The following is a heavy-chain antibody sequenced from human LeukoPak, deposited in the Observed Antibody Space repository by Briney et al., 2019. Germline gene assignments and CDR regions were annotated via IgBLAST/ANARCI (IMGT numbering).Heavy chain of an antibody. D-gene: IGHD3-16*01. V-gene: IGHV3-7*01. CDR2: IKQDGSEK. CDR3: VGHSDY. CDR1: GFSFSSYW. Sequence: GGSLRLSCAASGFSFSSYWMSWVRQAPGKGLEWVADIKQDGSEKYYVDSVKGRFTISRDNAKNSLYLQMNSLRAEDTAVHYCVGHSDYWGQGTLVTVSS. J-gene: IGHJ4*02.